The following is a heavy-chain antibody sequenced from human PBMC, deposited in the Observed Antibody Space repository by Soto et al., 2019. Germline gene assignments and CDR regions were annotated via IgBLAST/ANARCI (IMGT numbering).Heavy chain of an antibody. Sequence: SETLSLTCTVSGASISSSGYYWGWIRQPPDKGLEWIGSINYSGSTYYNPSIKSRVIISLDTSKHHFSLKLSSVTAADTAVYFFASPNLSYTRGWNTIDAYWGQGTLVPVSS. J-gene: IGHJ4*02. D-gene: IGHD6-19*01. CDR3: ASPNLSYTRGWNTIDAY. CDR2: INYSGST. CDR1: GASISSSGYY. V-gene: IGHV4-39*01.